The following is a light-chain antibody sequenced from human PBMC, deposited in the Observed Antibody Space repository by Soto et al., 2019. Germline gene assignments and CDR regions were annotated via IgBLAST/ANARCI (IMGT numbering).Light chain of an antibody. CDR2: EVS. CDR3: MQSLVIPS. J-gene: IGKJ3*01. Sequence: DIVMTQTPLSLSVTPGQPASISCKSSRSLLHGNGKTYLYWFLQKPGQPPQLLIYEVSNRFSGVPYRFSGSGSGTAIPLRNSRVEVEDVGVYYCMQSLVIPSFGPGTKVDIK. CDR1: RSLLHGNGKTY. V-gene: IGKV2D-29*01.